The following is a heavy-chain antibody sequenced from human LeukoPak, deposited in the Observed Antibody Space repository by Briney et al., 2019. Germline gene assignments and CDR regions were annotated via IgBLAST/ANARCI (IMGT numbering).Heavy chain of an antibody. J-gene: IGHJ4*02. CDR1: GGTFSSYA. CDR3: ARAHPSDY. V-gene: IGHV1-69*04. CDR2: IIPILGIA. Sequence: PVKVSCKASGGTFSSYAISWVRQAPGQGLEWMGRIIPILGIANYAQKFQGRVTITADKSTSTAYMELSSLRSEDTAVYYCARAHPSDYWGQGTLVTVSS.